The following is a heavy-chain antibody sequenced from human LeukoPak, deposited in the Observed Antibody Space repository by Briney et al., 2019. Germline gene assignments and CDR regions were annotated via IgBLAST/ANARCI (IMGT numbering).Heavy chain of an antibody. Sequence: ASVKVSCKASGYTFTSYDINWVRQATGQGLEWMGWMNPNSGNTGYAQKFQGRVTITRNTSISTAYMELSSLRSEDTAVYYCARVSTMIVVVTPFDAFDIWGQGTMVTVSS. CDR1: GYTFTSYD. J-gene: IGHJ3*02. CDR3: ARVSTMIVVVTPFDAFDI. V-gene: IGHV1-8*03. D-gene: IGHD3-22*01. CDR2: MNPNSGNT.